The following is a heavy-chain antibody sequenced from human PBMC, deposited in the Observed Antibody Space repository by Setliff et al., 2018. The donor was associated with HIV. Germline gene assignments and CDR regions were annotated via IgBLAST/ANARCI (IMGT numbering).Heavy chain of an antibody. CDR3: ARHRQWHLLPDH. CDR2: IHEKGHT. J-gene: IGHJ4*02. Sequence: PSETLSLTCTVSGGPISTDHNWGWFRQPPGKGLEWIAGIHEKGHTYYNPSLKSRVTILMDTSNKQFSVRLRSVTAADTAIYYCARHRQWHLLPDHWGQGVWVTVSS. CDR1: GGPISTDHN. D-gene: IGHD6-19*01. V-gene: IGHV4-39*01.